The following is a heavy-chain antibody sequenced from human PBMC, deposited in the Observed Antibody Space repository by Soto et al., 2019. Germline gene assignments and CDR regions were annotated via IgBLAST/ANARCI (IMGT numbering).Heavy chain of an antibody. CDR2: INSRSSYT. Sequence: PGGSLRLSCAASGFTFSDYYMNWIRQAPGKGLEWVSYINSRSSYTNYAASVKGRFTISRDNAKNSLYLQMNSLRVEDTAVYYCARDPASCGGDCSYWDFDLWGRGTLVTVSS. J-gene: IGHJ2*01. CDR1: GFTFSDYY. D-gene: IGHD2-21*02. V-gene: IGHV3-11*06. CDR3: ARDPASCGGDCSYWDFDL.